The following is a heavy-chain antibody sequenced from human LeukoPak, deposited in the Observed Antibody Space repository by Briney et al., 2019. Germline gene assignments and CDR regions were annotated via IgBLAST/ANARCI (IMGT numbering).Heavy chain of an antibody. CDR1: GFTFSSYA. V-gene: IGHV3-23*01. D-gene: IGHD6-13*01. CDR3: AKEASSSWTN. J-gene: IGHJ4*02. CDR2: ISDDSGRI. Sequence: GGSLRLSCVASGFTFSSYAMSWVRQAPGKGLEWVSQISDDSGRIYYADSVKGRFSISRDNSKNTLYLQMNSLRAENTALYYCAKEASSSWTNWGQGTLVTVSS.